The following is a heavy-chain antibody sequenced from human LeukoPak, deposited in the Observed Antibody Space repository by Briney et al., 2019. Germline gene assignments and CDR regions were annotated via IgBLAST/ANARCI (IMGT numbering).Heavy chain of an antibody. CDR1: GASLSHSY. V-gene: IGHV4-59*08. Sequence: SETPSLTCTVSGASLSHSYWSWIRHSPGKGLDWIGNIYYSGNSDSNPSLNTRATMSADTSKNQFSLNLRSVTAADTAVYYCARQFFAYSGYDLPPLFWSFDIWGQGTTVTVSS. CDR2: IYYSGNS. J-gene: IGHJ3*02. CDR3: ARQFFAYSGYDLPPLFWSFDI. D-gene: IGHD5-12*01.